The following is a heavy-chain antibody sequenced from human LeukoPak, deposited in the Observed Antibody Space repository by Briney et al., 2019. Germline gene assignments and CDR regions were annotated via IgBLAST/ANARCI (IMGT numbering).Heavy chain of an antibody. CDR3: TRGWNYYDSSGPFDY. CDR1: GFTFGDYA. D-gene: IGHD3-22*01. V-gene: IGHV3-49*04. CDR2: IRSKAYGGTT. Sequence: GGSLRLSCTASGFTFGDYAMSWVRQAPGKGLEWVGFIRSKAYGGTTEYAASVKGRFTISRDDSKSIAYLQMNSLKTEDTAVYYCTRGWNYYDSSGPFDYWGQGTLVTVSS. J-gene: IGHJ4*02.